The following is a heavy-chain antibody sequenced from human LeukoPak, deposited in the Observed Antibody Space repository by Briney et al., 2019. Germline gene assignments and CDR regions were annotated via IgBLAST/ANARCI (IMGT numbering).Heavy chain of an antibody. CDR2: IIPILGIA. D-gene: IGHD6-25*01. CDR3: ARNRRDGPNPRTAGYFDL. V-gene: IGHV1-69*04. CDR1: GGTFSSYA. J-gene: IGHJ2*01. Sequence: SVKVSCKASGGTFSSYAISWVRQAPGQGLEWMGRIIPILGIANYAQKFQGRVTITADKSTSTAYMELSSLRSEDTAVYYCARNRRDGPNPRTAGYFDLWGRGTLVTVSS.